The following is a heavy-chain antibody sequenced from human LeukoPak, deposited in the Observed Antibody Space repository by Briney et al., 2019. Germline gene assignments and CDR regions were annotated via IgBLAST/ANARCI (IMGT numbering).Heavy chain of an antibody. D-gene: IGHD3-22*01. CDR1: GFTFSSYG. CDR3: ATDFPYYYDSSGHSNHYFDY. Sequence: GGSLRLSCAASGFTFSSYGMHWVRQAPGKGLEWVAVISYDGSNKYYADSVKGRFTISRDNSKNTLYLQMNSLRAEDTAVYYCATDFPYYYDSSGHSNHYFDYWGQGTLVTVSS. J-gene: IGHJ4*02. CDR2: ISYDGSNK. V-gene: IGHV3-30*03.